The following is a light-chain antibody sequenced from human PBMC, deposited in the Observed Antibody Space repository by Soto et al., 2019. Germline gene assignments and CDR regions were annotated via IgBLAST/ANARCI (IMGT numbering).Light chain of an antibody. CDR1: QSISTD. CDR3: QPHYEWVKS. Sequence: EIVMTQSPATLSVSPGERATLSCRASQSISTDLAWYQQKPGQVPRLLIYGASTRATGIPARFSGSGSGTEFTLTINSLQSEDFAVYYCQPHYEWVKSFGQGTKLEIK. V-gene: IGKV3-15*01. J-gene: IGKJ2*03. CDR2: GAS.